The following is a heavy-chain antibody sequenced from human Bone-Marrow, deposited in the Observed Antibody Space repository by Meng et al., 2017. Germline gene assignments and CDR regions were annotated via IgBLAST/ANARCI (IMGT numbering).Heavy chain of an antibody. Sequence: SETLSLTCTVSGGSISSYYWSWIRQPPGKGREWIGYIYYSGSTNYNPSLKSRVTISVDTSKNQFSLKLSSVTAADTAVYYCARDAPNYYDDAFDIWGQGTLVTVSS. CDR1: GGSISSYY. D-gene: IGHD3-22*01. J-gene: IGHJ3*02. CDR2: IYYSGST. CDR3: ARDAPNYYDDAFDI. V-gene: IGHV4-59*01.